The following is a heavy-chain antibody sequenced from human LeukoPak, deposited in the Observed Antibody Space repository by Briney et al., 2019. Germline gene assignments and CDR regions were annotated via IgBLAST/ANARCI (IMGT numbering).Heavy chain of an antibody. J-gene: IGHJ6*03. CDR2: INHSGST. D-gene: IGHD6-13*01. Sequence: SERLSLTCAVYGGSFSGYYWSWIRQPPGKGLEWIGEINHSGSTNYNPSLKSRVTISVDTSKNQFSLKLSSVTAADTAVYYCARRRAAAGTDYYYYMDVWGKGTTVTISS. CDR1: GGSFSGYY. CDR3: ARRRAAAGTDYYYYMDV. V-gene: IGHV4-34*01.